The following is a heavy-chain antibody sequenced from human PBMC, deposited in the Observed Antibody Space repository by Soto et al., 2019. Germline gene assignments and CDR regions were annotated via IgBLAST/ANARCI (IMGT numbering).Heavy chain of an antibody. D-gene: IGHD3-16*02. CDR2: ISATGGST. CDR1: GFTFASYV. CDR3: ANAEHPRRSIGFDY. Sequence: GGSLRLSCAGSGFTFASYVMTWVRQAPGKGLEWVSSISATGGSTYYAGSVKGRFTISRDNSKNTLFLQMNSLRAEDTAIYYCANAEHPRRSIGFDYWGQGTLVTV. V-gene: IGHV3-23*01. J-gene: IGHJ4*02.